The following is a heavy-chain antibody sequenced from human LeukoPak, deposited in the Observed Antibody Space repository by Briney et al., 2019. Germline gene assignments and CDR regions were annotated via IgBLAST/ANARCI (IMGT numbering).Heavy chain of an antibody. CDR2: VRFDASNE. D-gene: IGHD5-12*01. CDR1: GFVFSNYG. CDR3: AKDSNSGYVSVGPNY. J-gene: IGHJ4*02. V-gene: IGHV3-30*02. Sequence: GSLRLSCQTSGFVFSNYGMHWVRQAPGKGLEWVAFVRFDASNEYYADSVKGRFTISRDNSGNTLYLQMNSLRTDDTGVYSCAKDSNSGYVSVGPNYWGLGTLVTVSS.